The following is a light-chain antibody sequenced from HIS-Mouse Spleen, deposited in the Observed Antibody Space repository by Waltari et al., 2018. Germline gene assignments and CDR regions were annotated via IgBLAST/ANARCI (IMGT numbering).Light chain of an antibody. J-gene: IGLJ2*01. CDR3: SSYTSSSTLVV. V-gene: IGLV2-14*01. CDR2: EVS. Sequence: QSALTQPASVSGSPGQSITISCTGTSSDVGGYNYVSWYQQHPGKAPKLMIYEVSNRPSGVSTRFSGSKSGNTAALTISGLQAEDEADYYCSSYTSSSTLVVFGGVTKLTVL. CDR1: SSDVGGYNY.